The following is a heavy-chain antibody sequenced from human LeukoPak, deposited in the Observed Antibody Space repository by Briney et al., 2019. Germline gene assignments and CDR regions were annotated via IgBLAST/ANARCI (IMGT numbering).Heavy chain of an antibody. V-gene: IGHV4-39*07. D-gene: IGHD5-18*01. Sequence: SETLSLTCTVSGGSISSSSYYWGWIRQPPGKGLGWIGSIYYSGSTYYNPSLKSRVTISVDTSKNQFSLKLSSVTAADTAVYYCARGRYSYGSPGPLTYWGQGTLVTVSS. CDR1: GGSISSSSYY. CDR3: ARGRYSYGSPGPLTY. J-gene: IGHJ4*02. CDR2: IYYSGST.